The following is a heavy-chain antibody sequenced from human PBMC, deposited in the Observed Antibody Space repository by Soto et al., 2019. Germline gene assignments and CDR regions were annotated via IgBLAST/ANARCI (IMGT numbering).Heavy chain of an antibody. Sequence: PSETLSLTCTVSGGSIASRGYYWSWIRQHPGTGLEWIGCISYGGSTYYNPSLKSRVTISVDTSKNQFSLKLTSVTAADTAVYYCAGDPSLDWNYFDYWGQGTLVTVSS. V-gene: IGHV4-31*03. CDR1: GGSIASRGYY. D-gene: IGHD3-9*01. CDR3: AGDPSLDWNYFDY. CDR2: ISYGGST. J-gene: IGHJ4*02.